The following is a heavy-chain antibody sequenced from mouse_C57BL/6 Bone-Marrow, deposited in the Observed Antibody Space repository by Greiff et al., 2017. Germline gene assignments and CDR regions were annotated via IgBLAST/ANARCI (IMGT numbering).Heavy chain of an antibody. CDR3: ARHEDKDSSGDWYFDV. CDR1: GYTFTEYT. Sequence: QVQLQQSGAELVKPGASVKLSCKASGYTFTEYTIHWVKQRSGQGLEWIGWFYPGSGSIKYNEKFKDKATLTADKSSSQVYMELSRLTSEDSAVYFCARHEDKDSSGDWYFDVWGTGTTVTVSS. V-gene: IGHV1-62-2*01. CDR2: FYPGSGSI. D-gene: IGHD3-2*02. J-gene: IGHJ1*03.